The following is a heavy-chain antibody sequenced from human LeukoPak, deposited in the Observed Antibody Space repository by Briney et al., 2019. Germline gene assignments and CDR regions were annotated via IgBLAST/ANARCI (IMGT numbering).Heavy chain of an antibody. CDR3: AKDSTAASRQD. Sequence: GGSLRLSCTASGSISDDSAMHWVRQAPGKGLEWVSFIGGDGRSAYYRDSVKGRFTISRDNTKNSLYLQMNSLRTEDTAFYYCAKDSTAASRQDWGQGTLVTVSS. CDR2: IGGDGRSA. J-gene: IGHJ1*01. CDR1: GSISDDSA. V-gene: IGHV3-43*02. D-gene: IGHD2-2*01.